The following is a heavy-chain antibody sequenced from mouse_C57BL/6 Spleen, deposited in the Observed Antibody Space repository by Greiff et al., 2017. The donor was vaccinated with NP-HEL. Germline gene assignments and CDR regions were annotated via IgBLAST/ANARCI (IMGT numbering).Heavy chain of an antibody. V-gene: IGHV5-16*01. J-gene: IGHJ1*03. Sequence: EVNVVESEGGLVQPGSSMKLSCTASGFTFSDYYMAWVRQVPEKGLEWVANINYDGSSTYYLDSLKSRFIISRDNAKNILYLQMSSLKSEDTATYYCARGDYDWYFDVWGTGTTVTVSS. CDR3: ARGDYDWYFDV. CDR1: GFTFSDYY. D-gene: IGHD2-4*01. CDR2: INYDGSST.